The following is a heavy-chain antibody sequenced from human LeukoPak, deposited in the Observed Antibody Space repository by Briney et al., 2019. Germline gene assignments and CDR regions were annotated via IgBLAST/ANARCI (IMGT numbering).Heavy chain of an antibody. CDR2: ISGRGSTT. CDR1: GFPFSSHG. Sequence: GGTLRLSCAASGFPFSSHGMSWVRQAPGKGLEWVSSISGRGSTTYYADSVKGRFTIARDNSKNTLYLQMNSLRAEDTAVYYCAKDRDVWGSLLDYWGQGTLVSVSS. J-gene: IGHJ4*02. V-gene: IGHV3-23*01. D-gene: IGHD3-16*01. CDR3: AKDRDVWGSLLDY.